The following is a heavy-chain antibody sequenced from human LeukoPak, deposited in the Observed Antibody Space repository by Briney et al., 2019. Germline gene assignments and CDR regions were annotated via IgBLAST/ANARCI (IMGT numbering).Heavy chain of an antibody. V-gene: IGHV3-30-3*01. Sequence: GGSLRLSCAASGFTFSSYAMHWVRQAPGKGLEWVAVISYDGSNKYYADSVKGRFTISRDNSKNTLYLQMNSLRAEDTAVYYCECSSGYSYWGQGTLVTVSS. D-gene: IGHD3-22*01. CDR3: ECSSGYSY. J-gene: IGHJ4*02. CDR2: ISYDGSNK. CDR1: GFTFSSYA.